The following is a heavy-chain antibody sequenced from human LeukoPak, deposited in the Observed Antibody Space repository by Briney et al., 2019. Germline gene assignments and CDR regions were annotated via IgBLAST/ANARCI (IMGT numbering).Heavy chain of an antibody. J-gene: IGHJ3*02. D-gene: IGHD3-22*01. Sequence: PGGSLRLSCTASGFTFTSHSLNWVRQAPGKGLEWVSAISGSGGSTYYADSVKGRFTISRDNSKNTLYLQMNSLRAEDTAVYYCARDRYYYDSSGYFGSAFDIWGQGTMVTVSS. CDR1: GFTFTSHS. CDR2: ISGSGGST. V-gene: IGHV3-23*01. CDR3: ARDRYYYDSSGYFGSAFDI.